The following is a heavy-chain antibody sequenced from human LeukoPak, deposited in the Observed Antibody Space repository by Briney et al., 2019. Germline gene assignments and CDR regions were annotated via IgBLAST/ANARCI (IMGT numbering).Heavy chain of an antibody. CDR3: ARAYSNSDAFDI. D-gene: IGHD4-11*01. CDR1: GGSISSGGYY. V-gene: IGHV4-30-2*01. CDR2: IYHSGST. Sequence: SETLSLTCTVSGGSISSGGYYWSWIRQPPGKGLEWIGYIYHSGSTYYNPSLKSRVTISVDRSKNQFSLKLSSVTAADTAVYYCARAYSNSDAFDIWGQGTMVTVSS. J-gene: IGHJ3*02.